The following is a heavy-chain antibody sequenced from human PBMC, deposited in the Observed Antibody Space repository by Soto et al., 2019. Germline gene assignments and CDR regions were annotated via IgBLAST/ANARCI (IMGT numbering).Heavy chain of an antibody. V-gene: IGHV4-30-2*01. Sequence: QMQLQESGSGLVRPSQTLSLTCAVAGGSISSGGYSWSWIRQPPGKGLEWIGYIYDSGTTSYNLSLKSRVTISLDRSKNQFSLRLSSVTAADTAVYYCARETTARFDSWGQVILVTVSS. D-gene: IGHD1-1*01. CDR2: IYDSGTT. CDR3: ARETTARFDS. J-gene: IGHJ5*01. CDR1: GGSISSGGYS.